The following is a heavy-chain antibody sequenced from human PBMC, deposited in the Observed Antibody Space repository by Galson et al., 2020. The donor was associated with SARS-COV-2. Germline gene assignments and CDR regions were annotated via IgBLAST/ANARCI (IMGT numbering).Heavy chain of an antibody. Sequence: GEFLKISCAASGFTFSTYWMHWVRQVPGKGLVWVSRVSGDGRGTTYADSVEGRFTISRDNSKNTLYLQMNALRAEDTAVYYCVRDDNWSLDYWGQGTLVTVSS. V-gene: IGHV3-74*03. D-gene: IGHD3-3*01. CDR1: GFTFSTYW. CDR2: VSGDGRGT. J-gene: IGHJ4*02. CDR3: VRDDNWSLDY.